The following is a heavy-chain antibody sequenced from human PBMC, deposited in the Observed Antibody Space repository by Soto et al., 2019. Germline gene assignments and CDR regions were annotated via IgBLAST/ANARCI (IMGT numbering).Heavy chain of an antibody. J-gene: IGHJ4*02. CDR2: ISPYSGKT. Sequence: ASVKVSCKTSGYTFTNNDVCWVRQTPGQGLEWMGWISPYSGKTNYARKFKGRVTVTTDTSTSTVYMELTSLTSDDTAVYYCAREGLLLLPDYWGQGTLVTVSS. CDR1: GYTFTNND. V-gene: IGHV1-18*01. CDR3: AREGLLLLPDY. D-gene: IGHD3-22*01.